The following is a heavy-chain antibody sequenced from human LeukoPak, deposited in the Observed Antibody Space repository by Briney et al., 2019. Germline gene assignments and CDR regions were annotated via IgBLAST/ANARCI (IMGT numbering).Heavy chain of an antibody. V-gene: IGHV3-33*06. CDR2: TWYDGSNK. J-gene: IGHJ4*02. CDR3: AEGPKYDFWSGTRDYYFDY. Sequence: TGGSLRLSCAASGFNFSSYGMHWVRQATGKGLECVAVTWYDGSNKYYADSVKGRFTTSRDNSTNTLYLQMNSLRAEDTAVYYCAEGPKYDFWSGTRDYYFDYWGQGTLVTVPS. CDR1: GFNFSSYG. D-gene: IGHD3-3*01.